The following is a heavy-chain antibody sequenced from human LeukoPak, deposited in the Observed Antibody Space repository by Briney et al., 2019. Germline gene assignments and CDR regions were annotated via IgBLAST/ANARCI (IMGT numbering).Heavy chain of an antibody. CDR2: ISVYNDNT. Sequence: ASVKVSCKASGYNFNNYGITWVRQVPGQGLEWLGWISVYNDNTIYAQRFQDRVTMTADTSTTTAYMELRSLTSVDTAVYYCARVDLYYGSRSRGFDFWGQGTLVTVSS. D-gene: IGHD3-10*01. CDR1: GYNFNNYG. CDR3: ARVDLYYGSRSRGFDF. V-gene: IGHV1-18*01. J-gene: IGHJ4*02.